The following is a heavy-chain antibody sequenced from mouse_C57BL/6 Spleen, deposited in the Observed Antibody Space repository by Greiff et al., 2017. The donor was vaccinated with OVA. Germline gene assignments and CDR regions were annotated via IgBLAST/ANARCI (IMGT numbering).Heavy chain of an antibody. CDR2: IWWDDDK. D-gene: IGHD2-4*01. J-gene: IGHJ4*01. Sequence: QVTLKVSGPGILQPSQTLSLTCSFSGFSLSTFGMGVGWLRQPSGKGLEWLAHIWWDDDKYYNPALKSRLTISKDTSKNHVFPKIANVHTADTATYYCSRRHDYGGDYYAMGCWGQGTSVTVAS. CDR3: SRRHDYGGDYYAMGC. CDR1: GFSLSTFGMG. V-gene: IGHV8-8*01.